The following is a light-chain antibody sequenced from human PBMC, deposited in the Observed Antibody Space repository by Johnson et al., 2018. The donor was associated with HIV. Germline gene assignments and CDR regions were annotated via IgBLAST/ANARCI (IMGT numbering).Light chain of an antibody. J-gene: IGLJ1*01. Sequence: QSVLTQSPSVSAAPGQKVTISCSGSSSNIGNNYVSWYQQLPGTAPKLLIYENNKRPSGIPDRFSGSKSGTSATLGITGLQTGDEADYYCGTWDSSLSVGVFGTGTKVTVL. CDR1: SSNIGNNY. V-gene: IGLV1-51*02. CDR3: GTWDSSLSVGV. CDR2: ENN.